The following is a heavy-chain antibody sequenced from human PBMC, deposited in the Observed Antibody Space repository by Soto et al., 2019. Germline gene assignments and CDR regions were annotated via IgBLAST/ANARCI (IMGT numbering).Heavy chain of an antibody. CDR1: GYTFTSYG. CDR3: VRIVGADRRWFDP. J-gene: IGHJ5*02. Sequence: ASVKVSCKASGYTFTSYGISWVRQAPGQGLEWMGWISAYNGNTKYAQKIQGRVTMTTDTSTSTAYMELRTLRSDDTAVYYCVRIVGADRRWFDPWGQGTLVTVSS. CDR2: ISAYNGNT. D-gene: IGHD1-26*01. V-gene: IGHV1-18*01.